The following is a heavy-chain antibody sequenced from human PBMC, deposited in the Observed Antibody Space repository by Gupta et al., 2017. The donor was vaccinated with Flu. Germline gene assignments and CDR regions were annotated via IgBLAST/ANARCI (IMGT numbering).Heavy chain of an antibody. CDR2: INPSSGNT. Sequence: QLQLVQSGAEVKKPGASVKISCRASGHTFSSYCKHWVRQGRGQGLEWMGIINPSSGNTNDAQKVQGRVTMTRDTSPRTVYMEVSSLRSEGTGVCYCARDMDKAVDPRAGWYSYYYGMDVLGQGTTVIVSS. D-gene: IGHD5-18*01. CDR1: GHTFSSYC. V-gene: IGHV1-46*01. J-gene: IGHJ6*02. CDR3: ARDMDKAVDPRAGWYSYYYGMDV.